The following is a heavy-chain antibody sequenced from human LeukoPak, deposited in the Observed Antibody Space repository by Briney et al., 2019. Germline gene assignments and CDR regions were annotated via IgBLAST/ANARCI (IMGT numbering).Heavy chain of an antibody. CDR1: GYTFSNYF. V-gene: IGHV1-46*01. CDR2: VHPSGGST. D-gene: IGHD6-19*01. CDR3: ARSLRSGWYVYFDN. Sequence: GASVKVSCKASGYTFSNYFTHWVRQAPGQGLEWMAIVHPSGGSTSYAQKFKGRVTVTRDTSTSTVYMEMSSLRSDDTAIYYCARSLRSGWYVYFDNRGQGTLVTVSS. J-gene: IGHJ4*02.